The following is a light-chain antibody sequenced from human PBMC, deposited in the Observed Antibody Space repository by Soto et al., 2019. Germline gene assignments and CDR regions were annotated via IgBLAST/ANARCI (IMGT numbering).Light chain of an antibody. J-gene: IGLJ3*02. CDR3: QSFDSSLSGSGV. V-gene: IGLV1-40*01. CDR2: GHN. Sequence: QSVLTQPPSVSGAPGQRVTISCTGRLSNIWAGYEVHWYQQLPGTAPKLLISGHNNRPSGVPDRFFGSKSGTSASLTIIGLQAEDEDEYFCQSFDSSLSGSGVFGGGTKLTVL. CDR1: LSNIWAGYE.